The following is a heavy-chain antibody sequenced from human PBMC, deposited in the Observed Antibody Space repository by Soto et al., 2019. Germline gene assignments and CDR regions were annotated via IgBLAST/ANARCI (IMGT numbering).Heavy chain of an antibody. CDR1: CGSIISYY. Sequence: SETLSLTCTFSCGSIISYYWSWIRQPPGKGLEWIGYIYYSGSTNYNPSLKSRVTISVDTSKNQFSLKLSSVTAADTAVYYCARVNASLSKYYYYYYGMDVWGQGTTVTVSS. CDR2: IYYSGST. D-gene: IGHD6-6*01. CDR3: ARVNASLSKYYYYYYGMDV. V-gene: IGHV4-59*01. J-gene: IGHJ6*02.